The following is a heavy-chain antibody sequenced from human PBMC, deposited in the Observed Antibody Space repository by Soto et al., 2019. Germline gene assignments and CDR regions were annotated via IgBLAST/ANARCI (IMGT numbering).Heavy chain of an antibody. Sequence: QVQLVQSGAEVKKPGSSVKVSCKASGGTFSSYAISWVRQAPGQGLEWMGGIIPIFGTAHYAQKFQGRVSITADESTSTDYMALSSLRSEDTAVYYCARGGYGDYVSAGNAFDIWGQGTMVTVSS. CDR1: GGTFSSYA. CDR2: IIPIFGTA. V-gene: IGHV1-69*01. D-gene: IGHD4-17*01. J-gene: IGHJ3*02. CDR3: ARGGYGDYVSAGNAFDI.